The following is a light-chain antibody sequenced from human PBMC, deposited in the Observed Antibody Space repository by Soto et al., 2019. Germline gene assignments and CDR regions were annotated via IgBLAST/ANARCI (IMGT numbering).Light chain of an antibody. CDR3: QQYESTPPT. CDR2: WAS. V-gene: IGKV4-1*01. CDR1: QSVLYSSSNKNY. J-gene: IGKJ2*01. Sequence: DIVMTQSPDSLAVSLGERATINCKSSQSVLYSSSNKNYLAWYQQRPGQPPKLLIYWASTRESGVPDRFSGSGSATDFTLTTTSLQAEGVAVYYCQQYESTPPTFGQGTKLEIK.